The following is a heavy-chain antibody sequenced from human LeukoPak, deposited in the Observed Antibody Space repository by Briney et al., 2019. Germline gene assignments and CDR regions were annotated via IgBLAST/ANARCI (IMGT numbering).Heavy chain of an antibody. CDR3: ARGYSSPVPNFDY. CDR1: GGTFSSYA. Sequence: GASVKVSCKASGGTFSSYAISWVRQAPGQGLEWMGGIIPIFGTANYAQKFQGRVTITADESTSTAYVELPSLTSDDTAVYYCARGYSSPVPNFDYWGQGTLVTVSS. V-gene: IGHV1-69*01. D-gene: IGHD6-13*01. CDR2: IIPIFGTA. J-gene: IGHJ4*02.